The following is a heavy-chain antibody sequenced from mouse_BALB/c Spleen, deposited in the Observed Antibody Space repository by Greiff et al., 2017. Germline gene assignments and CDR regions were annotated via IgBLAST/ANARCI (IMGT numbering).Heavy chain of an antibody. D-gene: IGHD2-10*01. V-gene: IGHV1-15*01. CDR3: TRAYYGNYFDY. J-gene: IGHJ2*01. CDR1: GYTFTDYE. Sequence: VQLQQSGAELVRPGASVTLSCKASGYTFTDYEMHWVKQTPVHGLEWIGAIDPETGGTAYNQKFKGKATLTADKSSSTAYMELRSRTSADSAVYYCTRAYYGNYFDYWGQGTTLTVSS. CDR2: IDPETGGT.